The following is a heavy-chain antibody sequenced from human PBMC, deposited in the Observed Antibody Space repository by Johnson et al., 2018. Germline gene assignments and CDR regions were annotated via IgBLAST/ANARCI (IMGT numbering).Heavy chain of an antibody. Sequence: VQLVESGGGLVQPGGSLRLSCAASGFTFSSYSMHWVRQAPGKGLEWISYISGSSNTINYADSVKGRFTISRDNAKNSLYLQMSSLRAEDPAVYYCAGGAAGELLSTASGALDVWGQGTVVTVSS. CDR3: AGGAAGELLSTASGALDV. D-gene: IGHD3-10*01. CDR1: GFTFSSYS. V-gene: IGHV3-48*01. J-gene: IGHJ3*01. CDR2: ISGSSNTI.